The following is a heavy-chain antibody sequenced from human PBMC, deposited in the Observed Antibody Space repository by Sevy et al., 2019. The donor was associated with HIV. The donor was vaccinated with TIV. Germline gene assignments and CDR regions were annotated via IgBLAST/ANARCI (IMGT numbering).Heavy chain of an antibody. Sequence: GGSLRLSCAASGFTFSSYAMSWVRQAPGKGLEWVSAISGSGASTYYADSLKGRFTISRDNSKNTLYLQMNGLRAEDTAVYYCAKERRTQAAVVATISPDDFWGQGTLVTVSS. J-gene: IGHJ4*02. V-gene: IGHV3-23*01. CDR3: AKERRTQAAVVATISPDDF. CDR1: GFTFSSYA. D-gene: IGHD5-12*01. CDR2: ISGSGAST.